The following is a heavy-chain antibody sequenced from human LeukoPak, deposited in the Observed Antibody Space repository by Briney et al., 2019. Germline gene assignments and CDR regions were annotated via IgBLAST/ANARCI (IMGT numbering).Heavy chain of an antibody. J-gene: IGHJ4*02. Sequence: SETLSLTCAVSGVSLNDYYWSWVRQTPGKGLEWIGEINHSGYTNDSPSLKSRVTLSIDTSRKQFSLNLRSVTVADTGIYYCTRMAAGHDYWGQGTLVTVSS. CDR2: INHSGYT. V-gene: IGHV4-34*01. CDR1: GVSLNDYY. D-gene: IGHD5-24*01. CDR3: TRMAAGHDY.